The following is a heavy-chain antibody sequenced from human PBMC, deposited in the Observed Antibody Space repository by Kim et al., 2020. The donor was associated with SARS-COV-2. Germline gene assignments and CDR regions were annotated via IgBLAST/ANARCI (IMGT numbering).Heavy chain of an antibody. D-gene: IGHD3-10*01. J-gene: IGHJ5*02. CDR1: GGSISSGGYS. CDR2: IYHSGST. CDR3: ARGVRYYGSGSCNWFDP. V-gene: IGHV4-30-2*01. Sequence: SETLSLTCAVSGGSISSGGYSWSWIRQPPGKGLEWIGYIYHSGSTYYNPSLKSRVTISVDRSKNQFSLKLSSVTAADTAVYYCARGVRYYGSGSCNWFDPWGQGTLVTVSS.